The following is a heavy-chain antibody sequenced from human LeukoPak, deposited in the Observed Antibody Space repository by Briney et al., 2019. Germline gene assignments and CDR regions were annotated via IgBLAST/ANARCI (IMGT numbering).Heavy chain of an antibody. CDR3: ARVVLYYYMDV. D-gene: IGHD2/OR15-2a*01. CDR1: GGSFSDYY. Sequence: SETLSLTCAVYGGSFSDYYWSWIRQPPGKGLEWIGEINHSGSTNYNPSLKSRVTISVDTSKNQFSLKLSSVTAADTAVYYCARVVLYYYMDVWGKGTTVTVSS. V-gene: IGHV4-34*01. J-gene: IGHJ6*03. CDR2: INHSGST.